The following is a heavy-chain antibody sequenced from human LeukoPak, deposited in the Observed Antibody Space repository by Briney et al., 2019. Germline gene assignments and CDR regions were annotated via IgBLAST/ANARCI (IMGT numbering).Heavy chain of an antibody. D-gene: IGHD6-13*01. Sequence: GESLKISCKGSGYIFTTYWIGWVRQMPGKGLEWMGIIYPGDSDPRYSPSFQGQVTISADKSISTAYLQWSSLKASDSAMYYCVRHGLGSSWFGFNYWGQGTLVTVSS. CDR1: GYIFTTYW. J-gene: IGHJ4*02. CDR3: VRHGLGSSWFGFNY. CDR2: IYPGDSDP. V-gene: IGHV5-51*01.